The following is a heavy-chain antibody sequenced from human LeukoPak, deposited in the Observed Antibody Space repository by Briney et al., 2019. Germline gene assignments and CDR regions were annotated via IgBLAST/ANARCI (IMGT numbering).Heavy chain of an antibody. Sequence: QPGGSLRLSCAASGFTFSSYWMSWVRQAPGKGLEWVANIKQDGSEKYYVDSVKGRFTISRDNAKNSLYLQMNSLRAEDTAVYYCARVGGSYYTVTLYGMDVWGQGTTVTVSS. CDR1: GFTFSSYW. J-gene: IGHJ6*02. V-gene: IGHV3-7*01. D-gene: IGHD1-26*01. CDR3: ARVGGSYYTVTLYGMDV. CDR2: IKQDGSEK.